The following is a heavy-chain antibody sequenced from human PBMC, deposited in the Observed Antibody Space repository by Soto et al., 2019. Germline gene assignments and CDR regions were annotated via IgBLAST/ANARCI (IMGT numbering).Heavy chain of an antibody. Sequence: GGSLILSCATSGFTFSSYWRSWVRQAPGKGLEWVANIKQDGSQKWYVDSVKGRFTISRDNGKNSLYLQMNSLRADDTALYYCVRDQFYAFDFWGQGTVVTVSS. CDR2: IKQDGSQK. CDR1: GFTFSSYW. CDR3: VRDQFYAFDF. V-gene: IGHV3-7*01. J-gene: IGHJ3*01.